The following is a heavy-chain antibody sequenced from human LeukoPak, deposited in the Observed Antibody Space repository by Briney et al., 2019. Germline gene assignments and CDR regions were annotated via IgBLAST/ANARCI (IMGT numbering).Heavy chain of an antibody. D-gene: IGHD2-2*02. CDR2: ISGSGGST. CDR3: AKSRREVTRYTSFDF. V-gene: IGHV3-23*01. J-gene: IGHJ4*02. CDR1: GFTFSSYA. Sequence: PGGSLRLSCAASGFTFSSYAMSWVRQAPGKGLEWVSAISGSGGSTYYADSVKGRFTISRDISKNTLYLQMNSLRAEDTAVYYCAKSRREVTRYTSFDFWGQGTLVTVSS.